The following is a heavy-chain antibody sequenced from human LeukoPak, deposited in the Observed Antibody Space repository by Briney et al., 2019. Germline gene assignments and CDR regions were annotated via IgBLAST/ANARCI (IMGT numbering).Heavy chain of an antibody. V-gene: IGHV3-74*01. CDR2: INSDGSWT. CDR1: GNYW. Sequence: PGGSLRLSCAASGNYWMHWVRQAPGKGLLWVSHINSDGSWTTYADSVKGRFTISKDNAKNTMYLQMNNLRAEDAAVYYCVSFYETYWGRGTLVTVPS. CDR3: VSFYETY. D-gene: IGHD2-2*01. J-gene: IGHJ4*02.